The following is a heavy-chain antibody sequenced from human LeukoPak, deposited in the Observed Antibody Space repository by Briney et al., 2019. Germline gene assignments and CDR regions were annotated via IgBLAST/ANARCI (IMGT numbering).Heavy chain of an antibody. J-gene: IGHJ5*02. Sequence: GGSLRLSCAASGFTFSTYGMHWVRQAPGKGLEWVAVISYDGSHKYYADSVKGRFTISRDNSKDTLSLQMNSLRGDDTAVYYCAKDAYSSGWSNWFDPWGQGTLVTVSS. D-gene: IGHD6-19*01. CDR3: AKDAYSSGWSNWFDP. V-gene: IGHV3-30*18. CDR2: ISYDGSHK. CDR1: GFTFSTYG.